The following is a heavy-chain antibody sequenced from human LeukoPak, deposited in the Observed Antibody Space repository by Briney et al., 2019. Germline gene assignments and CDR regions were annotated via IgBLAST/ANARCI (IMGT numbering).Heavy chain of an antibody. V-gene: IGHV7-4-1*02. CDR3: ARDLEFPSYYDSSGYYYNWFDP. Sequence: ASVKVSCKASGYTFTTYGINWVRQAPGQGLEWMGWINTDTGNPAYAQGFTGRFVFSLDTSVSTAYLQISSLKAEDTAVYYCARDLEFPSYYDSSGYYYNWFDPWGQGTLVTVSS. D-gene: IGHD3-22*01. CDR1: GYTFTTYG. CDR2: INTDTGNP. J-gene: IGHJ5*02.